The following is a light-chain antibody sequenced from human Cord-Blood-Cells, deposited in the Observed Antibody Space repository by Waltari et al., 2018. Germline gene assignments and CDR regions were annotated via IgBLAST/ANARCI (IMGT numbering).Light chain of an antibody. Sequence: DIQMTQPPSSLSASVGDRVTITCRASQSISSYFNWYQQKPGKAPKLLIYAASSLQSGVPSRFSGSGSGTDFTLTISSLQPEDFATYYCQQSYSTPYSFGQGTKLEIK. CDR2: AAS. CDR3: QQSYSTPYS. V-gene: IGKV1-39*01. J-gene: IGKJ2*03. CDR1: QSISSY.